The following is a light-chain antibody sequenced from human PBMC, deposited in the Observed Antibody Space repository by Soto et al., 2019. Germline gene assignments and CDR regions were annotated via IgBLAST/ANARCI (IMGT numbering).Light chain of an antibody. CDR1: SSDIGGYNY. V-gene: IGLV2-11*01. Sequence: QSVLTQPRSVSGSPGQSVTISCTGTSSDIGGYNYVSWYQQHPGKAPKVMIYDVSKRPSGVPDRFSGSKSGNTASLTISGLQAEDEADYYCCSYAGRTRVFGTGTKVTVL. CDR3: CSYAGRTRV. CDR2: DVS. J-gene: IGLJ1*01.